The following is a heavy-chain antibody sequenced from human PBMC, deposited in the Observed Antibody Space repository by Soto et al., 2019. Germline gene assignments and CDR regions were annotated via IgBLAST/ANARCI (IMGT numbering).Heavy chain of an antibody. CDR1: GYSFTSYW. V-gene: IGHV5-10-1*01. CDR2: IDPSDSYT. Sequence: GEPLKISCKGSGYSFTSYWISWVRQMPGKGLEWMGRIDPSDSYTNYSPSFQGHVTISADKSISTAYLQWSSLKASDTAMYYCARQQSYYYGMDVWGQGTTVTVSS. CDR3: ARQQSYYYGMDV. J-gene: IGHJ6*02.